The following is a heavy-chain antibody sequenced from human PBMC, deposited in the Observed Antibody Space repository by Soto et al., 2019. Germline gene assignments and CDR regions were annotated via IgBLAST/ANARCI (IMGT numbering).Heavy chain of an antibody. V-gene: IGHV1-69*01. CDR3: ARSQGSSTSLEIYYYYYYGMDV. J-gene: IGHJ6*02. CDR2: IIPISETT. D-gene: IGHD2-2*01. CDR1: GGTFSSYA. Sequence: QVQLVQSGAEVKKPGSPVKVSCKASGGTFSSYAISWVRQAPGQGLEWMGGIIPISETTNYAQKFQGRVTITADESKSTAYMELSSLRSEDTAVYYCARSQGSSTSLEIYYYYYYGMDVWGQGTTVTVSS.